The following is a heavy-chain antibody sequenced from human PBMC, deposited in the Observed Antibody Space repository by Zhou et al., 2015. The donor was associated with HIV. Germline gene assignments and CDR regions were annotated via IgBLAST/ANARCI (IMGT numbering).Heavy chain of an antibody. J-gene: IGHJ4*02. CDR3: AREREDDCSSTSCYVGSVYFDY. Sequence: QVQLVQSGAEVKKPGSSVKVSCKASGGTFSSYAISWVRQAPGQGLEWMGGIIPIFGTANYAQKFQGRVTITADESTSTAYMELSSLRSEDTAVYYCAREREDDCSSTSCYVGSVYFDYWGQGTLVTVSS. D-gene: IGHD2-2*01. V-gene: IGHV1-69*01. CDR1: GGTFSSYA. CDR2: IIPIFGTA.